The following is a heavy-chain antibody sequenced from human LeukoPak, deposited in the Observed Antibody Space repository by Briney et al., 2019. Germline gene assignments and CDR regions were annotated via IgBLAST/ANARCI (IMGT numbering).Heavy chain of an antibody. J-gene: IGHJ4*02. D-gene: IGHD5-24*01. CDR1: GGSISSYY. CDR2: IYYSGSN. CDR3: ASSGDGYNSGVFDY. Sequence: SGTLSLTCTVSGGSISSYYWSWIRQPPGKGLEWIGHIYYSGSNNYNPSLKSRVTISVDTSKNHFSLKLSSVPAADTAAYYCASSGDGYNSGVFDYWGQGTLVTVS. V-gene: IGHV4-59*01.